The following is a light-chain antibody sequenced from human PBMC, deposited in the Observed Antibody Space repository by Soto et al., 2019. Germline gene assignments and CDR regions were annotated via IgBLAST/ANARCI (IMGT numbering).Light chain of an antibody. J-gene: IGLJ2*01. CDR2: EGS. V-gene: IGLV2-23*01. CDR1: SSDVGSYNL. CDR3: CSYAGSSTHVV. Sequence: QSALTQPASVSGSPGQSITISCTGTSSDVGSYNLVSWYQQHPGKAPKLMIYEGSKRPSGVSNRSSGSKSGNTASLTISGLQAEDEADYYCCSYAGSSTHVVFGGGTKLTDL.